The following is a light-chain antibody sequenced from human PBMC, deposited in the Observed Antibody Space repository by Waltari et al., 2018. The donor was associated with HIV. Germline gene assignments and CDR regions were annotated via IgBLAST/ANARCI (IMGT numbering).Light chain of an antibody. J-gene: IGLJ1*01. CDR3: SSYAGSSSFV. Sequence: QSALTQPPSASGSPGQSVTISCTGTSNDAGGYNYVFWSQQHPGKAPKLMIYDVNRRPSGVPDRFSGSKSGNTASLTVSGLQAEDEADYFCSSYAGSSSFVFGTGTKVTVL. V-gene: IGLV2-8*01. CDR2: DVN. CDR1: SNDAGGYNY.